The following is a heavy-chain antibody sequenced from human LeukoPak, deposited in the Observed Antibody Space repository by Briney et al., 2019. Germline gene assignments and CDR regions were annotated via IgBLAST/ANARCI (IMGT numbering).Heavy chain of an antibody. CDR1: AFTFSRYA. CDR2: ISGSGGGT. CDR3: AGGGYSSGWHAFDI. D-gene: IGHD6-19*01. J-gene: IGHJ3*02. V-gene: IGHV3-23*01. Sequence: PGGSLRLSCAASAFTFSRYALSWVRQAPGKGLEWDSAISGSGGGTYYADSVKGRFTISRDNAKNTLDLQMNSLRADDTAVYYCAGGGYSSGWHAFDIWGQGTMVTVSS.